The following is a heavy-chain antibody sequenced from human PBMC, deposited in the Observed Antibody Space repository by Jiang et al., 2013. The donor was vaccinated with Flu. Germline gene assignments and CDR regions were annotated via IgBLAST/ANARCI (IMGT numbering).Heavy chain of an antibody. CDR3: ARDLGGSGSYHYYYYYGMDV. CDR1: GFTFSSYS. CDR2: ISSSSSTI. V-gene: IGHV3-48*02. Sequence: QLVESGGGLVQPGGSLRLSCAASGFTFSSYSMNWVRQAPGKGLEWVSYISSSSSTIYYADSVKGRFTISRDNAKNSLYLQMNSLRDEDTAVYYCARDLGGSGSYHYYYYYGMDVWGQGTTVTVSS. D-gene: IGHD1-26*01. J-gene: IGHJ6*02.